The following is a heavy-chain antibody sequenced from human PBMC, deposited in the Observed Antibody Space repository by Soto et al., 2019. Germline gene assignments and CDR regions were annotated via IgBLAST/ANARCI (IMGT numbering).Heavy chain of an antibody. Sequence: QVQLQESGPGLVKPSGTLSLTCAVSGGSISSSNWWSWVRQPPGKGLEWIGEIYHSGSTNYNPSLKSRVSISVDKSKNQLSLNLRSVTAADTAVYYCASIGPYGHFAAEYFQHWGQGTLVTVSS. CDR3: ASIGPYGHFAAEYFQH. J-gene: IGHJ1*01. CDR1: GGSISSSNW. V-gene: IGHV4-4*02. CDR2: IYHSGST. D-gene: IGHD3-10*01.